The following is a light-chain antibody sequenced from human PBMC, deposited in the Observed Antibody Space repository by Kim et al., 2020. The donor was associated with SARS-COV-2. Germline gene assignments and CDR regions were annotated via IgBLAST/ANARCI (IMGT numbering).Light chain of an antibody. J-gene: IGKJ1*01. CDR2: AAY. CDR1: QGISNY. V-gene: IGKV1-27*01. CDR3: QKYNSAPWT. Sequence: DFQMTQSPSSLSASVGDRVTITCRASQGISNYLAWYQQKPGKVPKVLIYAAYALQPGVASRFSGSGSGTDFTLTISSLQPEDVATYYCQKYNSAPWTFGQGTKVEIK.